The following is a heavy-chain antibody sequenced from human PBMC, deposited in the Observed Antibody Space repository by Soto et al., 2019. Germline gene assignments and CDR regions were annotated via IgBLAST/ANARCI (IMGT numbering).Heavy chain of an antibody. CDR1: GFTFSSYE. D-gene: IGHD1-20*01. V-gene: IGHV3-48*03. Sequence: EVQLVESGGGLVQPGGSLRLSCAASGFTFSSYELNWVRQAPGKGLEWVSYISSSGRTIYYADSVKGRFTISRDNAKNSLYLQMNSLRAEDTAGYYGARSGYNWNDGARGYFDYWGQGTLVTVSS. CDR2: ISSSGRTI. CDR3: ARSGYNWNDGARGYFDY. J-gene: IGHJ4*02.